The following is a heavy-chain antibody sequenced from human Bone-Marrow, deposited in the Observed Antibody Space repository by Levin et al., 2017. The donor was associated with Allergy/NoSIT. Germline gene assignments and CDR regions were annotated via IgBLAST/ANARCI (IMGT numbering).Heavy chain of an antibody. J-gene: IGHJ6*02. V-gene: IGHV3-48*03. CDR3: VREIVAAVHYYYGMDV. Sequence: HPGGSLRLSCEVSGFTLSSYEMSWVRQAPGKGLEWVSYISSGGSTTRYADSVTGRFTISRDNAKNSLYLQMNSLRAEDTAVYYCVREIVAAVHYYYGMDVWGQGTTVTVSS. CDR1: GFTLSSYE. D-gene: IGHD6-13*01. CDR2: ISSGGSTT.